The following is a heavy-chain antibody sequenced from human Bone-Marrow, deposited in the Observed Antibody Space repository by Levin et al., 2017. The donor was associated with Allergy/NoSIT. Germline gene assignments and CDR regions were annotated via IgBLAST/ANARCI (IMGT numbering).Heavy chain of an antibody. Sequence: PGGSLRLSCAASGYTLSDYHMSWIRQAPGKGLEWISYISSSGSIIYYTDSVQGRFTISRDTAKNSLYLQMNSLKGEDTAVYYCARARIVGAILYDYYSYGMDVWGQGTTVTVSS. CDR3: ARARIVGAILYDYYSYGMDV. CDR2: ISSSGSII. V-gene: IGHV3-11*01. CDR1: GYTLSDYH. D-gene: IGHD1-26*01. J-gene: IGHJ6*02.